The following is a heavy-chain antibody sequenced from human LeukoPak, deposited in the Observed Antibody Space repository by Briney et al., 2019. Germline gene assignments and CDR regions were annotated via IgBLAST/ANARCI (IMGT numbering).Heavy chain of an antibody. D-gene: IGHD3-10*01. CDR2: ISAYNGNT. V-gene: IGHV1-18*01. J-gene: IGHJ4*02. CDR1: GYTFTSYG. Sequence: ASVKVSCKASGYTFTSYGISWVRQAPGQGLEWMGWISAYNGNTNYAQKLQGRVTMTTDTSTSTAYMELRSLRSDDTAVYYCARELWFGELLTPYFDYWGQGTLVTVSS. CDR3: ARELWFGELLTPYFDY.